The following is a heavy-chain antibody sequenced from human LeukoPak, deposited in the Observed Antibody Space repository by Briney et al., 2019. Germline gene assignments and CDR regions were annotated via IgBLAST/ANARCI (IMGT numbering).Heavy chain of an antibody. J-gene: IGHJ4*02. CDR1: GFTFSSYG. CDR3: AKDSSIAARPLGY. Sequence: GGSLRLSCAASGFTFSSYGMHWVRQAPGKGLEWVAFIRYDGSNKYYADSVKGRFTISRDNSKNTLYLQMNSLRAEDTAVYYCAKDSSIAARPLGYWGQGTLVTVSS. CDR2: IRYDGSNK. D-gene: IGHD6-6*01. V-gene: IGHV3-30*02.